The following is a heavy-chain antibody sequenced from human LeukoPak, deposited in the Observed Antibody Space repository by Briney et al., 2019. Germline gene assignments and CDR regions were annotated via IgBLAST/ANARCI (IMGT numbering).Heavy chain of an antibody. D-gene: IGHD3-10*01. CDR3: ARGGDSLHY. V-gene: IGHV3-66*01. Sequence: GVSLRPSCAASGFTVSSNFMTWVHQAPGKGLEWVSVIYSGGRTYYADSVKDRFTISRDNSKNMLFLQMNSLRADDTPVYYCARGGDSLHYWGQGTLVTVSS. CDR1: GFTVSSNF. CDR2: IYSGGRT. J-gene: IGHJ4*02.